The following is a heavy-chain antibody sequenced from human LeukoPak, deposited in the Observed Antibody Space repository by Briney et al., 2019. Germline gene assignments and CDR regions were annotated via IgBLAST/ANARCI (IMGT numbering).Heavy chain of an antibody. CDR1: GDSVSSNSGT. Sequence: SQTLSLTCAISGDSVSSNSGTWNWIRQSPSRGLEWLGRIYYKSKWYNDYAVSVKSRITINSDTSKNQFSLQLDPVTPEDTAVYYCARGSRGVTTWHWGQGTLVTVSS. D-gene: IGHD4-17*01. V-gene: IGHV6-1*01. CDR2: IYYKSKWYN. CDR3: ARGSRGVTTWH. J-gene: IGHJ4*02.